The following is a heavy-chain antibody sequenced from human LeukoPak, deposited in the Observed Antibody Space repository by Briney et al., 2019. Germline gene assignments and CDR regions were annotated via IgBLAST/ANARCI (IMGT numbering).Heavy chain of an antibody. CDR1: GGSISSSSYY. V-gene: IGHV4-39*07. CDR2: IYYSGST. J-gene: IGHJ4*02. D-gene: IGHD3-22*01. CDR3: VGRDSSGYYGVNFDY. Sequence: PSETLSLTCTVSGGSISSSSYYWGWIRQPPGKGLEWIGSIYYSGSTYYNPSLKSRVTISVDTSKNQFSLKLSSVTAADTAVYYCVGRDSSGYYGVNFDYWGQGTLVTVSS.